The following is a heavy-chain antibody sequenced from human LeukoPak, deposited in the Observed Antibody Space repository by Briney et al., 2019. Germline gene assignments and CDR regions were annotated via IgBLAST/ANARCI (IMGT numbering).Heavy chain of an antibody. CDR2: IYYSGST. Sequence: KTSETLSLTCAVSGGSISSNSYYWGWIRQPPGKGLEWIGSIYYSGSTYYNPSLKSRVTISVDTSKNKFSLKLNSVTAADTAVYYCARQDYSGWYYFDYWGQGTLVTVSS. CDR3: ARQDYSGWYYFDY. V-gene: IGHV4-39*07. CDR1: GGSISSNSYY. J-gene: IGHJ4*02. D-gene: IGHD6-19*01.